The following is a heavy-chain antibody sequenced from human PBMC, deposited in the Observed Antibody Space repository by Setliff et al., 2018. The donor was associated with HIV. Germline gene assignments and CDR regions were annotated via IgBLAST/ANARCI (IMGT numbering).Heavy chain of an antibody. CDR2: LSGSGGST. D-gene: IGHD4-17*01. CDR3: ARDLTTDYLDV. Sequence: GGSLRLSCAASELTFSNYAMTWVRQAPGKGLEWVSSLSGSGGSTYYGDSVKGRFTISRDNSKNTLYLQMNDLRAGDTGIYFCARDLTTDYLDVWGKGTTVTVSS. J-gene: IGHJ6*03. V-gene: IGHV3-23*01. CDR1: ELTFSNYA.